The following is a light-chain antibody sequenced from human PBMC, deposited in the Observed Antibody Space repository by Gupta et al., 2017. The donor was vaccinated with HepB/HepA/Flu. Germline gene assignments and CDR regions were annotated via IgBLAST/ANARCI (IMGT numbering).Light chain of an antibody. CDR1: QDIGKW. V-gene: IGKV1-5*03. J-gene: IGKJ1*01. CDR3: QKYDSFPWA. CDR2: EAS. Sequence: DIQMTHSPSTLSASIGDRVTITCRDSQDIGKWLAWYQQQQGKAPKFLIYEASSLEDGVPSRFSGSGSGTDFALTITSLQPDDFATYYCQKYDSFPWAFGQGTKVEIK.